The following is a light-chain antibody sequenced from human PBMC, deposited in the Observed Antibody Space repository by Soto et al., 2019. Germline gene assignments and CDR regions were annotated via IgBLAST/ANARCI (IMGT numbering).Light chain of an antibody. V-gene: IGKV3-15*01. CDR1: QSVSNN. CDR2: GAS. CDR3: QQYNTWPRT. J-gene: IGKJ1*01. Sequence: EIVMTQSPATLSVSPGERATLSCRASQSVSNNLAWYQQKPGQAPRLLIYGASTRATGIPASFSGSGSGTEFPLTVSSLQSEDFAVYYCQQYNTWPRTFGQGTKVEIK.